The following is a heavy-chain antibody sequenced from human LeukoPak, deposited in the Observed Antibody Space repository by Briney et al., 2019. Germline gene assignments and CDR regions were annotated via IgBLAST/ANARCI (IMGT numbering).Heavy chain of an antibody. CDR1: GGSISSYY. D-gene: IGHD6-13*01. CDR3: ARGGRDFSSSWADPFDY. Sequence: SETLSLTCTVSGGSISSYYWSWIRQPPGKGLEWIGYIYYSGSTNYNPSLKSRVTISVDTSKNQFSLKLSSVTAADTAVYYCARGGRDFSSSWADPFDYWGQGALVTVSS. J-gene: IGHJ4*02. CDR2: IYYSGST. V-gene: IGHV4-59*01.